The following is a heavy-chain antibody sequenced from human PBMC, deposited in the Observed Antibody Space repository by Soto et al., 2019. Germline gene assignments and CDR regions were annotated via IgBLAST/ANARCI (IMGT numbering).Heavy chain of an antibody. V-gene: IGHV3-30*18. CDR2: ISYDGSNE. Sequence: QVQLVESGGGVVQPGRSLRLSCVASGFTFSSYDMHWVRQAPGKGLEWVAVISYDGSNEYHADSVKGRFTISRDNSKNTLYLQMNSLRAQDTAAYYCAKDLHRDGYNPNFWGQGILVTVSS. CDR3: AKDLHRDGYNPNF. CDR1: GFTFSSYD. J-gene: IGHJ4*02. D-gene: IGHD5-12*01.